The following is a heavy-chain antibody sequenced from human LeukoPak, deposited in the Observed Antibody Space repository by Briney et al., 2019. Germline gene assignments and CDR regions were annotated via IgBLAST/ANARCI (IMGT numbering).Heavy chain of an antibody. CDR2: IRYDGSRK. V-gene: IGHV3-30*02. Sequence: GGSLRLSCAASGFIFSSYGMHWVRQAPDKGLEWVAFIRYDGSRKYYADSVKGRFTISRDNSKNTLYLQMNSLRAEDTAVYYCAKGTKYCSSTSCYGAFDIWGQGTMVTVSS. J-gene: IGHJ3*02. CDR1: GFIFSSYG. CDR3: AKGTKYCSSTSCYGAFDI. D-gene: IGHD2-2*01.